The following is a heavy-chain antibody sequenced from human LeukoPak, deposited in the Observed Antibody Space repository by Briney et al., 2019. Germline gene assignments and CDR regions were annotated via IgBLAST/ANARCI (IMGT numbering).Heavy chain of an antibody. D-gene: IGHD3-10*01. J-gene: IGHJ4*02. CDR2: ISGSGGST. CDR1: GFTFSSYG. Sequence: PGGSLRLSCAASGFTFSSYGMSWVRQAPGKGLEWVSAISGSGGSTYYADSVKGRFTISRDNAKSTVYLQMNSLRTDDTAVYYCARDGMTYGRHFDYWGQGILVTVSS. V-gene: IGHV3-23*01. CDR3: ARDGMTYGRHFDY.